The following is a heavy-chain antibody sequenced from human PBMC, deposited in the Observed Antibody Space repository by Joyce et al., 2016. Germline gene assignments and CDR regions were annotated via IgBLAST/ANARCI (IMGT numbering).Heavy chain of an antibody. V-gene: IGHV4-61*01. J-gene: IGHJ6*02. CDR1: GDSFSDTSYY. CDR2: IYNSETT. D-gene: IGHD3-10*01. Sequence: HLQESGPGLVKPSETLSLTCTISGDSFSDTSYYCSWIRQPPWKGLEWLGFIYNSETTHNNPSLGGRLSISAGAAKKQFSRRLTSVTSSDTAVYYCATSLPSRVGGFQFFGLDVWGQGTTVIVS. CDR3: ATSLPSRVGGFQFFGLDV.